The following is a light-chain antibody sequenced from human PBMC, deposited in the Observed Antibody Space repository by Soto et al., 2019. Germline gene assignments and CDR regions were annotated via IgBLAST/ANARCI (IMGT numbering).Light chain of an antibody. V-gene: IGKV3-11*01. Sequence: ESVLTQSPATLSLSPGERATLSCRASQSVSNYLAWYQQKPGQAPRLLIYDASNRASGIPDRFSGSGSGTDFTLTISSLAPEDFAISYCQPRSNTFTFGPGTKVDIK. CDR3: QPRSNTFT. CDR2: DAS. CDR1: QSVSNY. J-gene: IGKJ3*01.